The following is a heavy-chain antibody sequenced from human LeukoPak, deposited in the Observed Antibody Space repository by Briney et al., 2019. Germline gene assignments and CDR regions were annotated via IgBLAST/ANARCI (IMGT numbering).Heavy chain of an antibody. CDR2: IDQSGTT. Sequence: SETLSLTCVVYGGSFSGYYWSWIHQPPGKGLEWIGEIDQSGTTNYNPSLKSRVSISVDTSKKQFSLTLTSMTAGDTAVYYCARVPHYYFGYGYFDSWGQGTLVTASS. CDR1: GGSFSGYY. CDR3: ARVPHYYFGYGYFDS. D-gene: IGHD3-10*01. J-gene: IGHJ4*02. V-gene: IGHV4-34*01.